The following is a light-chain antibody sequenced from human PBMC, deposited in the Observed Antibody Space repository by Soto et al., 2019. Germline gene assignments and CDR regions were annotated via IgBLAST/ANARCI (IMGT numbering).Light chain of an antibody. CDR1: SSNIGSNY. J-gene: IGLJ2*01. CDR2: SNN. CDR3: AAWDDSLSGVV. V-gene: IGLV1-47*01. Sequence: QSVLTQTPSASGTPGQRVTVSCSGSSSNIGSNYVYWYQQLPGTAPKLLIYSNNQRPSGVPDRFSGSKSGSSASLAISGLRFEDEADYYCAAWDDSLSGVVFGGGTKLTVL.